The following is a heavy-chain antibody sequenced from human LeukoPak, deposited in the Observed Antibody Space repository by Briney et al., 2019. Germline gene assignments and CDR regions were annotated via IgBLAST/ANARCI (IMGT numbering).Heavy chain of an antibody. Sequence: GGSLRLSCAASGFAFSSSWMSWVRQAPGEGLLWVSSISSSSSYIYYADSVKGRFTISRDNAKNSLYLQMNSLRAEDTAVYYCARALPSPLYSGSYADAFDIWGQGTMVTVSS. CDR2: ISSSSSYI. CDR1: GFAFSSSW. V-gene: IGHV3-21*01. D-gene: IGHD1-26*01. CDR3: ARALPSPLYSGSYADAFDI. J-gene: IGHJ3*02.